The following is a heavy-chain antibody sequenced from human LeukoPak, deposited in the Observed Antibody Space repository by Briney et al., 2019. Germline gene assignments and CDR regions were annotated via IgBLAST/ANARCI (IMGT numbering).Heavy chain of an antibody. CDR3: TKIPSAVPGRCFDY. CDR1: GFTFSSYA. J-gene: IGHJ4*02. Sequence: GGSLRLSCAASGFTFSSYAMHWVRQAPDKGLEWVAFIRFDGSNKYYADSVKGRFTISRDNYKNTLYLQMNSLRAEDTAVYYCTKIPSAVPGRCFDYWGQGTLVTVSS. V-gene: IGHV3-30*02. CDR2: IRFDGSNK. D-gene: IGHD6-19*01.